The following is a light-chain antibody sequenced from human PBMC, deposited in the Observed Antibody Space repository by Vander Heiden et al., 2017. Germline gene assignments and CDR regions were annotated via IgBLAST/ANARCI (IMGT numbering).Light chain of an antibody. CDR3: LQYGSTPFT. Sequence: VLTQSPATLSLSPGEGATLSCGASQSVSRNYIAWYQQKSGLPPRLVIYDASTRASGIPDRFSGSGSGTEFTLTINRLEPEDLAVFYCLQYGSTPFTFGGGTTLEIK. CDR1: QSVSRNY. V-gene: IGKV3D-20*01. CDR2: DAS. J-gene: IGKJ4*01.